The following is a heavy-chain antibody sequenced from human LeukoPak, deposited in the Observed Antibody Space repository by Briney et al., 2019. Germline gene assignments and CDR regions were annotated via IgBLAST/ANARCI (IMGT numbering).Heavy chain of an antibody. V-gene: IGHV3-23*01. CDR2: INGRGDNT. CDR1: GFTFSSYA. J-gene: IGHJ5*02. D-gene: IGHD2/OR15-2a*01. CDR3: AKDRVSPGFNLFNP. Sequence: GGSLRLSCAASGFTFSSYAMNWVRQAPGKGLEWVSAINGRGDNTYYADSVKGRFTISRDNSKSTLFLQMNSLRAEDTAIYYCAKDRVSPGFNLFNPWGQGTLVTVSS.